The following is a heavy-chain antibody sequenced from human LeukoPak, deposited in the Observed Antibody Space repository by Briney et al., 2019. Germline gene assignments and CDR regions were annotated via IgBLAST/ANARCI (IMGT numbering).Heavy chain of an antibody. J-gene: IGHJ4*02. CDR3: ARQGGSYYFDY. Sequence: GASVKVSCKASGYTFTGYWMHWVRQATGQGLEWMGWMNPNSGNTGYAQKFQGRVTITRNTSISTAYMELSSLRSEDTAVYYCARQGGSYYFDYWGQGTLVTVSS. V-gene: IGHV1-8*03. CDR1: GYTFTGYW. D-gene: IGHD1-26*01. CDR2: MNPNSGNT.